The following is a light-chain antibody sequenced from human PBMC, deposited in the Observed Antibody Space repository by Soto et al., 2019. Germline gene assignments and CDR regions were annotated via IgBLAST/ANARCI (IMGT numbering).Light chain of an antibody. Sequence: QSVLTQPPSVSGAPGQRVTISCTGTRSNIGAGYDVHWYQQIPGTAPKLLIYRNHDRPSGVPDRFSGSKSGTSAPLTITGLQAEDEADYYCQSYDTSVSGARVFGGGTKLTVL. CDR3: QSYDTSVSGARV. CDR2: RNH. J-gene: IGLJ3*02. CDR1: RSNIGAGYD. V-gene: IGLV1-40*01.